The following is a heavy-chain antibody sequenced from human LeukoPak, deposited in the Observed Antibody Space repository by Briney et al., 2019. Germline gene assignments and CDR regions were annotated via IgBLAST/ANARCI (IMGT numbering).Heavy chain of an antibody. CDR2: ISGNGGVI. CDR1: GFTFSRYW. CDR3: ARDPRTVRI. V-gene: IGHV3-48*04. D-gene: IGHD1-1*01. J-gene: IGHJ4*02. Sequence: GGSLRLSCAASGFTFSRYWMTWVRQAPGKGLEWLSYISGNGGVIQYADSVKGRFTISRDNAKNLLYLQMDSLRVEDTAIYYCARDPRTVRIWGQGTLVTVSS.